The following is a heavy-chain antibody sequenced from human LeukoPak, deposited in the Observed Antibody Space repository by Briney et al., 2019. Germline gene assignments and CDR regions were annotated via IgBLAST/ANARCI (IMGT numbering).Heavy chain of an antibody. J-gene: IGHJ3*02. Sequence: KPSETLSLTCTVSGYSISSGYYWGWIRQPPGKGLEWIGSIYYSGSTYYNPSLKSRVTISVDTSKNQFSLKLSSVTAADTAVYYCARVIETGTTNAFDIWGQGTMVTVSS. CDR1: GYSISSGYY. V-gene: IGHV4-38-2*02. D-gene: IGHD1-1*01. CDR3: ARVIETGTTNAFDI. CDR2: IYYSGST.